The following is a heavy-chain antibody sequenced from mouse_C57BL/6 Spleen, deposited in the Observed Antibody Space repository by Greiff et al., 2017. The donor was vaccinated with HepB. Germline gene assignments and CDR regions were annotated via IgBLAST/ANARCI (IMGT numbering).Heavy chain of an antibody. CDR2: ISYSGST. CDR1: GYSITSGYD. Sequence: DVMLVESGPGMVKPSQSLSLTCTVTGYSITSGYDWHWIRHFPGNKLEWMGYISYSGSTNYNPSLKSRISITHDTSKNHFFLKLNSVTTEDTATYYCARASDGYYPAWFAYWGQGTLVTVSA. V-gene: IGHV3-1*01. J-gene: IGHJ3*01. CDR3: ARASDGYYPAWFAY. D-gene: IGHD2-3*01.